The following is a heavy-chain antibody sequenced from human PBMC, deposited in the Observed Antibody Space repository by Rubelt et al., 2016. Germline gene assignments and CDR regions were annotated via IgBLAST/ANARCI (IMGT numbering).Heavy chain of an antibody. J-gene: IGHJ4*02. V-gene: IGHV5-10-1*01. CDR1: GYSFTSYW. CDR3: AVWQTTVNTFDY. CDR2: IDPSDSYT. Sequence: GVKKPGESLRISCKGSGYSFTSYWINWVRQMPGKGLEWMGRIDPSDSYTNYSPSFQGHVTISADKSISTAYLQWSSLKASDTAMYYCAVWQTTVNTFDYWGQGTLVTVSS. D-gene: IGHD4-17*01.